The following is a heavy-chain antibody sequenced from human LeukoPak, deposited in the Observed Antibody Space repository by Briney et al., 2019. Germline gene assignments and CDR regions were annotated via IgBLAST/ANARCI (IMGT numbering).Heavy chain of an antibody. CDR1: GFTFSSYG. CDR2: ISYDGSNK. Sequence: GRSLRLSCAASGFTFSSYGMHWVRQAPGKGLEWVAVISYDGSNKYYADSVKGRFTISRDNSKNTLYLQMNSLRAEDTAVYYCAKRGDYGYRGRIWYFDLWGRGTLVTVSS. CDR3: AKRGDYGYRGRIWYFDL. V-gene: IGHV3-30*18. J-gene: IGHJ2*01. D-gene: IGHD4-17*01.